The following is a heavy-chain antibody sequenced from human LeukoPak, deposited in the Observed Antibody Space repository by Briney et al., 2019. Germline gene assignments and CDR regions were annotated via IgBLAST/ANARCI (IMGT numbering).Heavy chain of an antibody. Sequence: GGSLRLSCAASGFTFSSYAMSWVRQAPGKGLEWVSAISGGGGSTYYADSVKGRFTISRDNSKNTLYLQMNRLRAEDTAVYYCAKLRGYDYDNGMDVWGQETTVTVSS. J-gene: IGHJ6*02. D-gene: IGHD3-16*01. CDR3: AKLRGYDYDNGMDV. CDR2: ISGGGGST. V-gene: IGHV3-23*01. CDR1: GFTFSSYA.